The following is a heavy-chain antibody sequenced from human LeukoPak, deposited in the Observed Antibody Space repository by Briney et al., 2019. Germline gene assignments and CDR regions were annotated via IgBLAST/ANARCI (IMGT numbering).Heavy chain of an antibody. V-gene: IGHV3-30-3*01. CDR2: ISYDGSNK. CDR1: GFTFSSYA. J-gene: IGHJ4*02. CDR3: ARDKAIDAFDY. D-gene: IGHD2/OR15-2a*01. Sequence: PGRSLRLSCAASGFTFSSYAMHWVRQAPGKGLEWVAVISYDGSNKYYADSVKGRFTISRDNSKNTLYLQMDSLRAEDTAVYYCARDKAIDAFDYWGQGTLVTVSS.